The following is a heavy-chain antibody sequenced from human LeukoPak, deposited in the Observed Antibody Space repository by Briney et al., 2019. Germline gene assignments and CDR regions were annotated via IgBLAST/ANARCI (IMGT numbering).Heavy chain of an antibody. CDR1: GYTFTSYG. Sequence: ASVKVSCKASGYTFTSYGISWVRQAPGQGLEWMGWISAYNGNTNYAQKLQGRVTMTTDTSTSTAYMELRSLRSDDTAVYYCARVRSSSWSPVSDYWGQGTLVTVSS. D-gene: IGHD6-13*01. CDR3: ARVRSSSWSPVSDY. CDR2: ISAYNGNT. V-gene: IGHV1-18*01. J-gene: IGHJ4*02.